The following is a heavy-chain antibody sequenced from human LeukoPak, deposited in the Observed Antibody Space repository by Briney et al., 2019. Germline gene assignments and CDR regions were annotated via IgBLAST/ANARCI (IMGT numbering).Heavy chain of an antibody. CDR2: IKQDGSEK. D-gene: IGHD3-10*01. CDR1: GFTFSTYW. Sequence: GGSLRLSCAASGFTFSTYWMTWVRRAPGKGLEWVANIKQDGSEKYYVESVKGRSTISRDNAKNSLYLQMNSLRAEDTALYYCARVNYYGSGSYSAYWGQGTLVTVSS. V-gene: IGHV3-7*03. CDR3: ARVNYYGSGSYSAY. J-gene: IGHJ4*02.